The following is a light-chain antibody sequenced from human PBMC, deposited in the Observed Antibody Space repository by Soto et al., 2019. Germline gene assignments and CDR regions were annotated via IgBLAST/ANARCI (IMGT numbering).Light chain of an antibody. J-gene: IGLJ1*01. CDR1: SSDVGGYSY. CDR2: EVS. V-gene: IGLV2-8*01. Sequence: QSVLTQPPSASGSPGQSVTISCTGTSSDVGGYSYVSWYQQHPGKAPKLMIYEVSKRPSGVPDRFSGSKSGNTASLTVSGLQAEDEADYYCAAWDDSLSGRVFGTGTKLTVL. CDR3: AAWDDSLSGRV.